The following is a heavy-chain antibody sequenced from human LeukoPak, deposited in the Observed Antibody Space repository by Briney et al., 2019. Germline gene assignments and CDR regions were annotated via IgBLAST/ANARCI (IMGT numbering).Heavy chain of an antibody. CDR2: IIPILGIA. V-gene: IGHV1-69*04. CDR3: ARGRGWLQLQIFDY. D-gene: IGHD5-12*01. Sequence: GASVKVSCKASGGTFSSYAISWVRQAPGQGLEWMGRIIPILGIANYAQKFQGRVTITADKSTSTAYMELSSLRSEDTAVYYCARGRGWLQLQIFDYWGQGTLVTVSS. J-gene: IGHJ4*02. CDR1: GGTFSSYA.